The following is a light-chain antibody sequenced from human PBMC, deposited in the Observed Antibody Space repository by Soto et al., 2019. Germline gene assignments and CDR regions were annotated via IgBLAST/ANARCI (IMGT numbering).Light chain of an antibody. CDR2: DVS. CDR1: SSDVGGYNS. Sequence: QSVLTQPASVSGSPGLSIAISCTGTSSDVGGYNSVSWYQQHPGKAPKLMIYDVSNRPSGVSNRFSGSKSGNTASLTISGLQAEDEGDYYCSSYTTGGSYVFGTGTKVT. J-gene: IGLJ1*01. CDR3: SSYTTGGSYV. V-gene: IGLV2-14*01.